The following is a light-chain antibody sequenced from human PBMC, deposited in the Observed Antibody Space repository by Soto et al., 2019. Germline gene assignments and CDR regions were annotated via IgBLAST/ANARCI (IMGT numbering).Light chain of an antibody. V-gene: IGKV3-20*01. CDR2: GAS. CDR3: QQYGNSPPNT. J-gene: IGKJ2*01. CDR1: QSVSSSY. Sequence: EIVLTQSPGTLSLSPGERATLSCRASQSVSSSYLAWYQQKPGQAPRLLIYGASSRATGIPDRFSGSGSGTEVTLTISRLEPEDFAVYFCQQYGNSPPNTFGQGTKGEIK.